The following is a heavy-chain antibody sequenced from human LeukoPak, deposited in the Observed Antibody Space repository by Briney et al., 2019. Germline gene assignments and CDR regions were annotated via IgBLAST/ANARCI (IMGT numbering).Heavy chain of an antibody. CDR2: ISPNSGGT. D-gene: IGHD2-15*01. V-gene: IGHV1-2*02. CDR1: GYTFTGYY. Sequence: ASVKVSCKASGYTFTGYYMHWVRQAPGQGLEWMGWISPNSGGTNYAQKFQGRVTMTRDTSISTAYMELSRLRSDDTALYYCAGLAVVEGSDYWGQGTLVTVSS. J-gene: IGHJ4*02. CDR3: AGLAVVEGSDY.